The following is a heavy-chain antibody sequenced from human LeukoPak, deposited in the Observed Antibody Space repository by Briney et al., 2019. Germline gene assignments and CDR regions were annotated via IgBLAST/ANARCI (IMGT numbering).Heavy chain of an antibody. CDR3: ARVSTVVTRADFDY. V-gene: IGHV3-9*01. J-gene: IGHJ4*02. D-gene: IGHD4-23*01. Sequence: GGSLRLSCAASGFTFDDYAMHWVRQAPGKGLGWASGISWNSGSIGYADSVKGRFTISRDNAKNSLYLQMNSLRAEDTAVYYCARVSTVVTRADFDYWGQGTLVTVSS. CDR2: ISWNSGSI. CDR1: GFTFDDYA.